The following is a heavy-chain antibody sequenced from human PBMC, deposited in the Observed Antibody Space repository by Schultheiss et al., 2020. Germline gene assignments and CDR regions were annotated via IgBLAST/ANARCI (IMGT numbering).Heavy chain of an antibody. Sequence: GGSLRLSCAASGFTFDDYAMHWVRQAPGKGLEWVSGISWNSGSTFYADSVKGRFTISRDNSKNTLYLQMNSLRAEDTAVYYCARDRAPFDYWGQGTLVTVSS. CDR3: ARDRAPFDY. V-gene: IGHV3-9*01. J-gene: IGHJ4*02. CDR1: GFTFDDYA. CDR2: ISWNSGST.